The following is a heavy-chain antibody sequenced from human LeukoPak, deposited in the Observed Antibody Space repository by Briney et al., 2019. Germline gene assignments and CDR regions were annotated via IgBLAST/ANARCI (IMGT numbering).Heavy chain of an antibody. D-gene: IGHD4-17*01. CDR2: IWYDGSNK. CDR1: GFTFSSYG. Sequence: PGGSLRLSCAASGFTFSSYGMHWVRQAPGKGLEWVAVIWYDGSNKYYADSVKGRFTISRDNSKNTLYLQMNSLRAEDTAVYYCARAGYGDYQIWGYYYGMDVWGQGTTVTVSS. J-gene: IGHJ6*02. V-gene: IGHV3-33*01. CDR3: ARAGYGDYQIWGYYYGMDV.